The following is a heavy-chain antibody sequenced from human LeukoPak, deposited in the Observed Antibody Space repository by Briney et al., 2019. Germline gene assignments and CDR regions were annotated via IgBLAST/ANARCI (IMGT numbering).Heavy chain of an antibody. J-gene: IGHJ5*02. CDR3: ARHGNIVVVVAARGFDP. CDR1: GFTFRSYA. D-gene: IGHD2-15*01. CDR2: IYYSGNT. Sequence: GSLRLSCTASGFTFRSYAMNWVRQAPGKGLEWIGTIYYSGNTYYNPSLKSRVTISVDTSKNQFSLRLSSVTAADTAFYYCARHGNIVVVVAARGFDPWGQGTLVTVSS. V-gene: IGHV4-59*05.